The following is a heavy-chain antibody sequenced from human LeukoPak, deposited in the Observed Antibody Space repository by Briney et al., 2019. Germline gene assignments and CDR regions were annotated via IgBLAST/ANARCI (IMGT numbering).Heavy chain of an antibody. J-gene: IGHJ3*02. Sequence: KPSETLSLTCTVSGGSISSSSYYWGWIRQPPGKGLEWIGIIYYSGSTYYNPSLKSRVTISVDTSKNQFSLKLSSVTAADTAVYYCARLGGLRAFDIWGQGTMVTVSS. CDR1: GGSISSSSYY. CDR2: IYYSGST. V-gene: IGHV4-39*07. CDR3: ARLGGLRAFDI. D-gene: IGHD5-12*01.